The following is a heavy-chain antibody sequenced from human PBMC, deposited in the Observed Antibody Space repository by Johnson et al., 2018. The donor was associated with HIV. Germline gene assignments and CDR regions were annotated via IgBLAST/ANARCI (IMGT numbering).Heavy chain of an antibody. J-gene: IGHJ3*02. CDR1: GFTFDDYA. CDR2: ISWNSGSI. D-gene: IGHD3-10*01. Sequence: VQLVESGGGLVQPGRSVRLSCAASGFTFDDYAMHWVRQAPGKGLEWVSGISWNSGSIGYADSVKGRFTISRDNAKNSLYLQMNRLRAEDTALYYCAKGVGSIGGAFDIWGQGTMVIVS. CDR3: AKGVGSIGGAFDI. V-gene: IGHV3-9*01.